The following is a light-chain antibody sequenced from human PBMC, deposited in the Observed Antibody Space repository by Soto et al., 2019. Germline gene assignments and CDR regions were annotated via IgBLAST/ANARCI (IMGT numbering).Light chain of an antibody. CDR3: QQYFSTPYT. CDR1: QNLLYSSNNKNY. CDR2: CAS. J-gene: IGKJ2*01. Sequence: DLVMTQSPDSLAVSLGERATINCKSGQNLLYSSNNKNYLAWYQQRPGQPPKLLIYCASTRESGVPDRFSGSGSGTDFTLTISSLQAEDVAVYYCQQYFSTPYTFGQGTKLEIK. V-gene: IGKV4-1*01.